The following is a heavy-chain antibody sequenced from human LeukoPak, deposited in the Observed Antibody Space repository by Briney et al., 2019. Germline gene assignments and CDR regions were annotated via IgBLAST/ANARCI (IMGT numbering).Heavy chain of an antibody. Sequence: SETLSLTCTVSGGSISSYYWSWIRQPAGKGLEWIGHIYTSGSTNYNPSLKSRVTMSVDTSKNQFSLKLSSVTAADTAVYYCARDHGVLEYYYYYMDVWGKGTTVTISS. V-gene: IGHV4-4*07. CDR2: IYTSGST. J-gene: IGHJ6*03. CDR3: ARDHGVLEYYYYYMDV. CDR1: GGSISSYY. D-gene: IGHD3-10*01.